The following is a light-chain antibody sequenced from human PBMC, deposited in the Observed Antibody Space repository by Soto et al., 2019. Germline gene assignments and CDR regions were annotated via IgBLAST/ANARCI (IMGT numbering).Light chain of an antibody. CDR2: DAS. V-gene: IGKV3-15*01. Sequence: IVGTQWPAGVSESHGERATLSCRASQSISSNLAWYQQKPGQAPRLLIYDASTRATGIPARFSGSGSGTEFTLTISSLQAADFALYYCQQYNNWARTFAVGTKVDIK. CDR3: QQYNNWART. J-gene: IGKJ4*02. CDR1: QSISSN.